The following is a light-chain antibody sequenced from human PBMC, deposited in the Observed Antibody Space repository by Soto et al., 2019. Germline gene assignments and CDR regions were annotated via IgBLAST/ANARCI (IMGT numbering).Light chain of an antibody. J-gene: IGLJ1*01. CDR3: QSYDISLHNYV. CDR1: SSNIGAGFD. V-gene: IGLV1-40*01. Sequence: QSVLTQPPSVSGAPGQRVTISCTGSSSNIGAGFDVHWYHQIAGTAPKLLIYGNSNRPSGVPDRFSGSKSGTSASLAINGLQAEDEADYYCQSYDISLHNYVFGTGTKLTVL. CDR2: GNS.